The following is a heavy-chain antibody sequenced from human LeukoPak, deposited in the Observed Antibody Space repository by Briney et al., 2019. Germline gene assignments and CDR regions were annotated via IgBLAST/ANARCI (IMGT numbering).Heavy chain of an antibody. V-gene: IGHV1-2*06. CDR1: GYTFTGYY. J-gene: IGHJ3*02. Sequence: ASVKVSCKASGYTFTGYYMHWVRQAPGQGLEWMGRINPNSGGTNYAQKFQGRVTMTRDTSISTAYMELSRLRSDDTAVYYCARSRIGGDCYSGRPCDAFDIWGQGTMVTVSS. CDR2: INPNSGGT. D-gene: IGHD2-21*02. CDR3: ARSRIGGDCYSGRPCDAFDI.